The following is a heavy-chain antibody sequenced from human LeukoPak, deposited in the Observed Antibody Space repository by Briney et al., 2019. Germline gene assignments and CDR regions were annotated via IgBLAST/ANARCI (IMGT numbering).Heavy chain of an antibody. CDR2: FHLSGAT. CDR1: GGSINNTNW. CDR3: SRESGGFSPFGL. V-gene: IGHV4-4*02. J-gene: IGHJ1*01. Sequence: SGTLSLTCAVSGGSINNTNWWSWGRPPPGKGLEWVGEFHLSGATNYNPSPESRVSISIDKSKIHLSLEVTSVTPATPATYFFSRESGGFSPFGLWGRGTRVTVFS. D-gene: IGHD1-26*01.